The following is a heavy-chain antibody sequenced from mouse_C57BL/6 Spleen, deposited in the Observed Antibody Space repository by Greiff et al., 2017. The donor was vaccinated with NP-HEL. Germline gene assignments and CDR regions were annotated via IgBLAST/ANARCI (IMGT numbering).Heavy chain of an antibody. V-gene: IGHV5-4*01. J-gene: IGHJ3*01. CDR2: ISDGGSYT. Sequence: EVQGVESGGGLVKPGGSLKLSCAASGFTFSSYAMSWVRQTPEKRLEWVATISDGGSYTYYPDNVKGRFTISRDNAKNNLYLQMSHLKSEDTAMYYCARDLGRFAYWGQGTLVTVSA. D-gene: IGHD4-1*01. CDR1: GFTFSSYA. CDR3: ARDLGRFAY.